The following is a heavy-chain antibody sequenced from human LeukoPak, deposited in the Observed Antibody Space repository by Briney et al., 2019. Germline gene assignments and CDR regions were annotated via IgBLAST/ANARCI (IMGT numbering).Heavy chain of an antibody. D-gene: IGHD4-11*01. Sequence: GGSLRLSCAASGFTFSSYGMHWVRQAPGKGLEWVAVISYDGSNKYYADSVKGRFTISRDNSKNTLYLQMNSLRAEDTAVYYCAKQRPYSNAGKYXFDYWGQGTLVTVSS. CDR3: AKQRPYSNAGKYXFDY. CDR2: ISYDGSNK. V-gene: IGHV3-30*18. CDR1: GFTFSSYG. J-gene: IGHJ4*02.